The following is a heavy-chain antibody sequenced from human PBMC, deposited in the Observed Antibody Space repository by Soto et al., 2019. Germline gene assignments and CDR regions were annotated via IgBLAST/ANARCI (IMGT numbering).Heavy chain of an antibody. V-gene: IGHV3-73*01. Sequence: GGALRLSCAASGVTFGASNLQGVRQASGKGLEWLGRIGSKGETYATTYAASVKGRFTISRDDSKKTAYLQMNNLESEDTAVYYCSSDDSDWFFNWGRRTLVLVSS. CDR1: GVTFGASN. D-gene: IGHD3-9*01. J-gene: IGHJ4*02. CDR2: IGSKGETYAT. CDR3: SSDDSDWFFN.